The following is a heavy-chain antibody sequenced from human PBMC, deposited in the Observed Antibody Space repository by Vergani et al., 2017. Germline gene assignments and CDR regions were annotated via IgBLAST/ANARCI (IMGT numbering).Heavy chain of an antibody. CDR3: AREGGPHSI. CDR2: IKTKNGDP. V-gene: IGHV7-4-1*02. J-gene: IGHJ4*03. Sequence: QVLVVQSGSEFKKPVASVKVSCKTSGYTFNTYAICWVRQAPGQGLEWMGWIKTKNGDPKYDQDFTGRFIFSLDTSASTAYLEINNLKTEDSAFYYCAREGGPHSIWGQGTLVTVSS. CDR1: GYTFNTYA. D-gene: IGHD2-21*01.